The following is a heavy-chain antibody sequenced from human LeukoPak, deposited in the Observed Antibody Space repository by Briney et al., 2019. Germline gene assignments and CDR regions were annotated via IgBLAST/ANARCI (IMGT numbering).Heavy chain of an antibody. J-gene: IGHJ4*02. CDR2: INPNSGGT. Sequence: ASVKVSCKASGYTFTGYYMHWVRQAPGQGLEWMGWINPNSGGTNYAQKFQGRVTMTRDMSISTAYMELSRLRSDDTAVYYCARVRVYSGYDYAWYFDYWGQGTLVTVSS. CDR3: ARVRVYSGYDYAWYFDY. V-gene: IGHV1-2*02. D-gene: IGHD5-12*01. CDR1: GYTFTGYY.